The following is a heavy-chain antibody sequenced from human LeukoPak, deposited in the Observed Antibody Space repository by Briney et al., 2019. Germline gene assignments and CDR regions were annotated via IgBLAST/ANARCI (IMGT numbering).Heavy chain of an antibody. CDR2: INWNGGGT. D-gene: IGHD1-26*01. J-gene: IGHJ6*02. Sequence: GGSLRFSCAATGFSFKDYGMHWVRQPPGKGLEWVSAINWNGGGTDYADSVKGRFTISRDNAKNSLYLQLSSLRPEDTALYYCAKHLTATNTYIFFGLDVWGQGTSVTVSS. CDR3: AKHLTATNTYIFFGLDV. CDR1: GFSFKDYG. V-gene: IGHV3-9*01.